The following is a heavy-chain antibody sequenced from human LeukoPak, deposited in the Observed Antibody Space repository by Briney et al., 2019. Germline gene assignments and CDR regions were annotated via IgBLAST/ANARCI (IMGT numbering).Heavy chain of an antibody. CDR3: AKVPRVYYYYYMDV. CDR1: GFTYSSYA. CDR2: ISGSGGRT. Sequence: GGTLSLFCAVSGFTYSSYAMSWVRQAPGKGLEWVAAISGSGGRTYYADSVKGRFTISRDNAKNSLYLQMNSLRAEDTAVYYCAKVPRVYYYYYMDVWGKGTTVTVSS. J-gene: IGHJ6*03. V-gene: IGHV3-23*01.